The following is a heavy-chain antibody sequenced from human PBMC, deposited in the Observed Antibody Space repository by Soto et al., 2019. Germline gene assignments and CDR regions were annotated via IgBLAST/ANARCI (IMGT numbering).Heavy chain of an antibody. CDR2: IQFDGSTK. V-gene: IGHV3-30*18. D-gene: IGHD1-26*01. CDR1: GFTFSHYA. CDR3: AKAAGGSSRGPPDH. Sequence: QVQLVESGGGVVQPGRSLRLSCTVSGFTFSHYAMHWVRQAPGKGLEWVTSIQFDGSTKYYADSVKGRFTISRDDSKNPLFLQTNSLRPEDTAVYYCAKAAGGSSRGPPDHWGQGTLVTVSS. J-gene: IGHJ1*01.